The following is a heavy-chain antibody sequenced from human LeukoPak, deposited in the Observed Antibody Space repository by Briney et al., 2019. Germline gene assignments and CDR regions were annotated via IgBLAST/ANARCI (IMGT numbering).Heavy chain of an antibody. CDR2: MNPNSGNT. CDR1: EYTFTSYD. CDR3: ARGTRGDILTGYSLGY. J-gene: IGHJ4*02. D-gene: IGHD3-9*01. V-gene: IGHV1-8*01. Sequence: ASVKVSCXASEYTFTSYDINWVRQATGQGLEWMGWMNPNSGNTGYAQKFQGRVTMTRNTSISTAYMEVSSLRSEDTAVYYCARGTRGDILTGYSLGYWGQGTLVTVSS.